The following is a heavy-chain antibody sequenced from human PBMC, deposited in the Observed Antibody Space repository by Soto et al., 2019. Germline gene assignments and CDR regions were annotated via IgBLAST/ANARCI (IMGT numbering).Heavy chain of an antibody. CDR1: GGTFSSYA. CDR3: ARGRVTTFKGMDV. D-gene: IGHD4-17*01. CDR2: LIPIFGTA. Sequence: QVQLVQSGAEVKKPGSSVKVSCKASGGTFSSYAISWVRQAPGQGLEWMGGLIPIFGTANYAKKFQGRVTITADESTSSAYMELSSVRSEDTAVYYRARGRVTTFKGMDVWGQGTTVTVSS. V-gene: IGHV1-69*12. J-gene: IGHJ6*02.